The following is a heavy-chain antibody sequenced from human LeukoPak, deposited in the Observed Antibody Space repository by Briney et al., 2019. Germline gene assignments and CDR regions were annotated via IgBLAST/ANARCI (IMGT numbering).Heavy chain of an antibody. D-gene: IGHD3-22*01. CDR2: IYYSGST. CDR1: GGSVSSGSYY. V-gene: IGHV4-61*01. Sequence: SETLSLTCTVSGGSVSSGSYYWSWIRQPPGKGLEWIVYIYYSGSTNYNPSLKSRVTISVDTSKNQFSLKLSSVTAADTAVYYCARDYGGYYDSSGYNDAFDIWGQGTMVTVSS. J-gene: IGHJ3*02. CDR3: ARDYGGYYDSSGYNDAFDI.